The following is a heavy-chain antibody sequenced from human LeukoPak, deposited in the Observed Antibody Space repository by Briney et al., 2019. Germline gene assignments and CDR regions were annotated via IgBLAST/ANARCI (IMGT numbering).Heavy chain of an antibody. CDR2: ISWNSGSI. CDR1: GFTFDDYA. Sequence: PGRSLRLSCAASGFTFDDYAMHWVRQAPGKGLEWVSGISWNSGSIGYADSVKGRFTISRDNAKNSLYLQMNSLRAEDTALYYCAKEYSSSSTEYYYYGMDVWGRGTTVTVSS. V-gene: IGHV3-9*01. J-gene: IGHJ6*02. D-gene: IGHD6-6*01. CDR3: AKEYSSSSTEYYYYGMDV.